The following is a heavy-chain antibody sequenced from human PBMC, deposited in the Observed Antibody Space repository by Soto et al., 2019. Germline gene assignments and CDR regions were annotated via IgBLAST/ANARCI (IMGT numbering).Heavy chain of an antibody. CDR2: ISSSSSYI. CDR1: GFTFSSYS. J-gene: IGHJ3*02. V-gene: IGHV3-21*01. Sequence: EVQLVESGGGLVKPGGSLRLSCAASGFTFSSYSMNWVRQAPGKGLEWVSSISSSSSYIYYADSVKGRFTISRDNANNSLDLQMNSLKADDTAVYYCARDPYGGNPSNAFDIWFQGTMVTVSS. D-gene: IGHD2-15*01. CDR3: ARDPYGGNPSNAFDI.